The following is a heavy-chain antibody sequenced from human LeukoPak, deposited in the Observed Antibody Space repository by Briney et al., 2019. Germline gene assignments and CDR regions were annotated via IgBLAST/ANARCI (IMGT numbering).Heavy chain of an antibody. J-gene: IGHJ4*02. D-gene: IGHD4-17*01. Sequence: ASVKVSCKASGYTFTSYGISWVRQAPGQGLEWMGWISAYNGNTNYAQKLQGRVTMTTDTSTSAAYMELRSLRSDDTAVYYCARDRGEYGDHYFDYWGQGTLVTVSS. V-gene: IGHV1-18*01. CDR3: ARDRGEYGDHYFDY. CDR2: ISAYNGNT. CDR1: GYTFTSYG.